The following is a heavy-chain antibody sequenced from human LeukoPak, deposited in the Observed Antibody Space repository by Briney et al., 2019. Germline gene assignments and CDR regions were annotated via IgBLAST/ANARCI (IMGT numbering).Heavy chain of an antibody. D-gene: IGHD6-13*01. V-gene: IGHV4-30-4*01. CDR2: IYYSGNT. CDR1: GGSISSGDYF. Sequence: SETLSLTCTVSGGSISSGDYFWSWIRQPPGKGLEWIGYIYYSGNTYYNPSLKSRVSISVDTSKNQFSLKLSSVTAADTAVYYCARHPMTSPTIAAGFDYWGQGTLVTVSS. J-gene: IGHJ4*02. CDR3: ARHPMTSPTIAAGFDY.